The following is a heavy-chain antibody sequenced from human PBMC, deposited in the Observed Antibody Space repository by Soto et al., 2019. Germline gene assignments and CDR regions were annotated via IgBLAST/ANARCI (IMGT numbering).Heavy chain of an antibody. CDR2: LSGSGGTT. CDR3: AKQRADYGSGADTFYFDS. V-gene: IGHV3-23*01. J-gene: IGHJ4*02. CDR1: GVTFSNYA. D-gene: IGHD3-10*01. Sequence: GGSLRLSCTVSGVTFSNYAMNWVRQAPGKGLEWVSSLSGSGGTTYYADSVKGRFIISRDNSKNTLYLLMNSLRAEDTALYYCAKQRADYGSGADTFYFDSWRQGALATVSS.